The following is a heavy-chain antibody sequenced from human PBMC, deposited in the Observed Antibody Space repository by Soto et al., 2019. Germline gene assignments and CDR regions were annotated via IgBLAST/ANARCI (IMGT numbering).Heavy chain of an antibody. CDR1: GGSISSSSYY. CDR3: ARNSEVWVAFDI. J-gene: IGHJ3*02. Sequence: SETLSLTCTVSGGSISSSSYYWGWIRQPPGKGLEWIGSIYYSGSTYYNPSLKSRVTISVDTSKNQFSLKLSSVTAADTAVYYCARNSEVWVAFDIWGQGTMVTVSS. V-gene: IGHV4-39*01. CDR2: IYYSGST. D-gene: IGHD2-15*01.